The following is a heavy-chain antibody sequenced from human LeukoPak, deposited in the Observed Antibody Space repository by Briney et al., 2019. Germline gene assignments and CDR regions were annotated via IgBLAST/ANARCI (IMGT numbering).Heavy chain of an antibody. CDR3: TRGGRNTSYYWYY. J-gene: IGHJ4*02. Sequence: GGSLRLSCAASGLTLSNYCMTWVRQGPGKGLEWVATIKRDGVETYYVDSVRGRFTISRDNAENSVYLRMNNLRDGDTAVYYCTRGGRNTSYYWYYWGQGTLVTVSS. V-gene: IGHV3-7*01. CDR2: IKRDGVET. CDR1: GLTLSNYC. D-gene: IGHD1-26*01.